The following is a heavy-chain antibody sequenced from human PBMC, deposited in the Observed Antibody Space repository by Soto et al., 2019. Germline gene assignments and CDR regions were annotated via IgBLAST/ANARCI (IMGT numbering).Heavy chain of an antibody. CDR1: GYTFTSYG. V-gene: IGHV1-18*01. J-gene: IGHJ6*03. CDR2: ISAYNGNT. Sequence: ASVKVSCKASGYTFTSYGSSWVRQAPGQGLEWMGWISAYNGNTNYAQKLQGRVTMTTDTSTSTAYMELRSLRSDDTAVYYCARVGYSNRHGHYYYYMDVWGKGTTVTVSS. D-gene: IGHD4-4*01. CDR3: ARVGYSNRHGHYYYYMDV.